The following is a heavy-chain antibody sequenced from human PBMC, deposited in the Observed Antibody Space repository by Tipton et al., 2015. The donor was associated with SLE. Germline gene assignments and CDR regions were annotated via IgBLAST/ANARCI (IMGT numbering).Heavy chain of an antibody. Sequence: TLSLTCAVSGYSISSGYYWGWIRQPPGKGLEWIGSIYHSGSTYYNPSLKSRVTISVDTSKNQFSLKLSSVTAADTAVYYCARDELTAEYFDLWGRGTLVTVSS. D-gene: IGHD7-27*01. CDR1: GYSISSGYY. J-gene: IGHJ2*01. V-gene: IGHV4-38-2*02. CDR3: ARDELTAEYFDL. CDR2: IYHSGST.